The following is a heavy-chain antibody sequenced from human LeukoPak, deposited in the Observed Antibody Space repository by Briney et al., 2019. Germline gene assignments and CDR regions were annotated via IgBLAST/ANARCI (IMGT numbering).Heavy chain of an antibody. V-gene: IGHV4-39*07. CDR3: ARVLYDSSGSPFRPPPYWYLDL. D-gene: IGHD3-22*01. J-gene: IGHJ2*01. Sequence: SETLSLTCTVSGGSLSSTSYYWGWIRQPPGKGLEWLGSIYYSGSTYYNPSLKSRVTISVDTSKNQFSLKLSSVTAADTAVYYCARVLYDSSGSPFRPPPYWYLDLWGRGTLVTISS. CDR2: IYYSGST. CDR1: GGSLSSTSYY.